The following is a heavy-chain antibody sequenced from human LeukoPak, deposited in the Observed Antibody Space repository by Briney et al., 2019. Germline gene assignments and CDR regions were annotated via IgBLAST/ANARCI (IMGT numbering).Heavy chain of an antibody. J-gene: IGHJ6*03. CDR2: IFNSGST. Sequence: SETLSLTCTVSGGSISSSKYYWGWIRQPPGKGLEWIGTIFNSGSTHYNPSLKSRVTISVDTSKNQFSLNLSSVTAADTAVYYCARGGGWYYMDVWGKGTTVTVSS. V-gene: IGHV4-39*01. D-gene: IGHD6-19*01. CDR3: ARGGGWYYMDV. CDR1: GGSISSSKYY.